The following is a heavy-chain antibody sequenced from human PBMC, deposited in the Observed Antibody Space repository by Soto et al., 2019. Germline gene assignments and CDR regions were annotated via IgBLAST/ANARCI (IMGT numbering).Heavy chain of an antibody. V-gene: IGHV4-30-4*01. CDR1: GASISRGYYY. J-gene: IGHJ4*02. CDR2: ISYSGSA. CDR3: YINGY. Sequence: SETLSLTCTVSGASISRGYYYWSWIRQPPGKGLEWIGFISYSGSAYYNPSLKSRVTISVDTSKNHFYLTLNSVTAADTAVYYCYINGYWGQGTLVTVSS. D-gene: IGHD2-8*01.